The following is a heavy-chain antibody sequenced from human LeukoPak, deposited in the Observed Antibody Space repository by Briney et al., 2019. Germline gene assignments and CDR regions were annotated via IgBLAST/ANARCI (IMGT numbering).Heavy chain of an antibody. V-gene: IGHV3-23*01. CDR1: GFSLTTYA. CDR3: AKGRWGLTINNFDL. Sequence: GGSLRLSCAASGFSLTTYAMGWVRQAPGKGLEWVSVISDRGDNTYYGDSVKGRFTIYRDSSKNTLYLQMNSLGGEDTALYYCAKGRWGLTINNFDLWGQGTMVTVSS. J-gene: IGHJ3*01. D-gene: IGHD7-27*01. CDR2: ISDRGDNT.